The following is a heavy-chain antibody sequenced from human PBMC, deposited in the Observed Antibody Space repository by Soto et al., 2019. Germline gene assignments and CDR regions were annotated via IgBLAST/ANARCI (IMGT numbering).Heavy chain of an antibody. V-gene: IGHV4-59*01. Sequence: PSETLSLTCTVSGDSISSDFWGWIRQPPGKGLEWIGYIYYSGTTNYNPSLKSRVTISLDMSKNQFSLTLTSVTAADTAVYYCVRDRKDVFDVWGQGTMVTVSS. CDR3: VRDRKDVFDV. J-gene: IGHJ3*01. CDR2: IYYSGTT. CDR1: GDSISSDF.